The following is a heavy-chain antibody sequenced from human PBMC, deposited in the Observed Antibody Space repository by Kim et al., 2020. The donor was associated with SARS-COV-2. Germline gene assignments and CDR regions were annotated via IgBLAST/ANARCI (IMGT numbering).Heavy chain of an antibody. CDR2: IYYSGST. Sequence: SETLSLTCTVSGGSVSSGSYYWSWIRQPPGKGLEWIGYIYYSGSTNYNPSLKSRVTISVDTSKNQFSLKLSSVTAADTAVYYCARAEYSYGQNSPSYYYGMDVWGQGTTVTVSS. J-gene: IGHJ6*02. CDR1: GGSVSSGSYY. D-gene: IGHD5-18*01. CDR3: ARAEYSYGQNSPSYYYGMDV. V-gene: IGHV4-61*01.